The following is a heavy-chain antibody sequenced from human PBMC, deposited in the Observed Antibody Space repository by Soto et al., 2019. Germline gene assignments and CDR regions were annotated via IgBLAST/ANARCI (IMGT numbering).Heavy chain of an antibody. CDR3: ARHLGYCGNALCPKTRPHAFDL. CDR1: EYSFPSHW. J-gene: IGHJ3*01. CDR2: IYPVDSYA. Sequence: VESLKISCKGSEYSFPSHWIGWVRQMPGKGLEWVGLIYPVDSYAIYSPSFQGLVTISSHNSVRTAYLQWGSPQASDSAMYYCARHLGYCGNALCPKTRPHAFDLWGQGTMVTVSS. V-gene: IGHV5-51*01. D-gene: IGHD2-8*01.